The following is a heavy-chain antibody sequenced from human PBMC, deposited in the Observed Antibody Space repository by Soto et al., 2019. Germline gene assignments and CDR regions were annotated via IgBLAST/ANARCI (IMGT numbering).Heavy chain of an antibody. V-gene: IGHV1-18*01. D-gene: IGHD1-26*01. J-gene: IGHJ5*02. CDR1: GYTFTTYG. CDR3: ARDRAIGGETTFDP. Sequence: QVQLVQSGAEVKKPGASVKVSCKASGYTFTTYGISWVRQAPGQGLEWMGWISAYTVNTNYAQKLQGRVTMTTDTATSTAYLELRSRRADDTAVHYWARDRAIGGETTFDPWGQGTLVTVSS. CDR2: ISAYTVNT.